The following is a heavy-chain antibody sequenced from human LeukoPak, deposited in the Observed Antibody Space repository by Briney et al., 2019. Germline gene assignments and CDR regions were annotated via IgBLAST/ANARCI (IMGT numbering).Heavy chain of an antibody. J-gene: IGHJ4*02. CDR2: IIPIFGTA. CDR1: GYTFSSYA. V-gene: IGHV1-69*13. D-gene: IGHD5-12*01. CDR3: ARARYSGYDGGY. Sequence: ASVKVSCKASGYTFSSYAISWVRQAPGQGLEWMGGIIPIFGTANYAQKFQGRVTITADESTSTAYMELSSLRSEDTAVYYCARARYSGYDGGYWGQGTLVTVSS.